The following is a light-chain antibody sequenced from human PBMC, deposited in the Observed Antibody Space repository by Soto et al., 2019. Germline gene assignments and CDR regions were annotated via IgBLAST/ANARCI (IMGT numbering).Light chain of an antibody. J-gene: IGLJ2*01. CDR3: AAWDDSLNGVV. V-gene: IGLV1-44*01. CDR1: SSNIGSNT. CDR2: SN. Sequence: QSVLTQPPSASGTPGQRVTISCSGSSSNIGSNTVNWYQQLPGTAPKLLIYSNHRPSGVPDRFSGSKSGTSASLAISGLQSEDEADYYCAAWDDSLNGVVFGGGTKVTVL.